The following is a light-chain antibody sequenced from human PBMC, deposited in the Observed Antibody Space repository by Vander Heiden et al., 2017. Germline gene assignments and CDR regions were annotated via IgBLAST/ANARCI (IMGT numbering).Light chain of an antibody. V-gene: IGKV2-28*01. Sequence: DIVMTQSPLSLPVTPGEQASISCRSSQSLLHSNGYNYLDWYLQKPGQSPQLLIYLGSNRASGVPDRFSGSGSGTDFTLKISRVEAEDVGVYYCRQALQTPGTFGQGTKVEIK. CDR2: LGS. CDR3: RQALQTPGT. CDR1: QSLLHSNGYNY. J-gene: IGKJ1*01.